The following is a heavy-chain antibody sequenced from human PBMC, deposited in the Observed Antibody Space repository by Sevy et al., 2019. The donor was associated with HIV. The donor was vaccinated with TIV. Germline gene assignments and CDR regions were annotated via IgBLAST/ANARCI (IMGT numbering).Heavy chain of an antibody. V-gene: IGHV3-21*01. CDR3: ARDEGYDSSGYYYDRYFDY. J-gene: IGHJ4*02. Sequence: GGSLRLSCAASGFTFSSYSMNWVRQAPGKGLEWVSSISSSSSYIYYADTVKGRFTISRDNAKNSLYLQMNSLRAEDTAVYYCARDEGYDSSGYYYDRYFDYWGQGTLVTVSS. D-gene: IGHD3-22*01. CDR1: GFTFSSYS. CDR2: ISSSSSYI.